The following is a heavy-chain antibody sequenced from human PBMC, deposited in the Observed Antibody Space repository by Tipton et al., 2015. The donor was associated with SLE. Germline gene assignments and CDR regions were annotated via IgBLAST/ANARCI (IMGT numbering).Heavy chain of an antibody. J-gene: IGHJ3*02. D-gene: IGHD3-9*01. V-gene: IGHV4-34*01. Sequence: TLSLTCAVYGGSFSGYYWSWIRQPPGKGLEWIGSIYYSGSTYYNPSLKSRVTISVDTSKNQFSLKLSSVTAADTAVYYCASEPRLWRYFDWLSDAFEIWGQGTMVTVSS. CDR1: GGSFSGYY. CDR2: IYYSGST. CDR3: ASEPRLWRYFDWLSDAFEI.